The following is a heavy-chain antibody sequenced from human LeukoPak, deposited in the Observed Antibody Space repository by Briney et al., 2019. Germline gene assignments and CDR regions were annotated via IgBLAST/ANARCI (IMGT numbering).Heavy chain of an antibody. CDR1: GYTFTGYY. CDR3: ARDRLIWDHDY. CDR2: INPNSGGT. V-gene: IGHV1-2*02. D-gene: IGHD1-26*01. J-gene: IGHJ4*02. Sequence: ASVKVSCKASGYTFTGYYIHWVRQAPGQGLEWMGWINPNSGGTNFAQKFQGRVTMTRDTSISAAYMELSRLRSDDTAVYYCARDRLIWDHDYWGQGTLVTVSS.